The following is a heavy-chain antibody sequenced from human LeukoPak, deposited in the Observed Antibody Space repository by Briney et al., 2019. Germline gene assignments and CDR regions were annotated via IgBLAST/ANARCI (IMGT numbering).Heavy chain of an antibody. J-gene: IGHJ6*03. Sequence: GGSLRLSCAASGFTFSDYYMSWIRQAPGKGLEWVSYISSSGSTIYYADSVKGRFTISRDNAKNSLYLQMNSLRAEDTAVYYCARDTSRSIAVARYYYYYYMDVWGKGTTVTVSS. CDR2: ISSSGSTI. V-gene: IGHV3-11*04. CDR1: GFTFSDYY. D-gene: IGHD6-19*01. CDR3: ARDTSRSIAVARYYYYYYMDV.